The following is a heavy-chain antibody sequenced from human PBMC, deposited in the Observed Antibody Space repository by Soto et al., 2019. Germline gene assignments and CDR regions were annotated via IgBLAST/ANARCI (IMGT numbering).Heavy chain of an antibody. V-gene: IGHV4-30-4*01. CDR1: GGSISSGDLF. Sequence: PSETLSLTCTVSGGSISSGDLFWNWIRQPPGKGLEWIGYIYYNGDTYYNSSLKSRVTISVDTSKDQFSLRLSSVTAADTAVYYCARGRGGITMVRGVFSPYYHYGMDVWGQGTTVTSP. J-gene: IGHJ6*02. CDR2: IYYNGDT. D-gene: IGHD3-10*01. CDR3: ARGRGGITMVRGVFSPYYHYGMDV.